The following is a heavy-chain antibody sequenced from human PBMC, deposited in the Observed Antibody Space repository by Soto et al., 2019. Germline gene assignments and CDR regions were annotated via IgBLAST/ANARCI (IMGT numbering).Heavy chain of an antibody. CDR3: ARSDPFIVVVPAAINAFDY. J-gene: IGHJ4*02. D-gene: IGHD2-2*01. V-gene: IGHV1-46*01. Sequence: ASVKVSCTESGYTFTSYYMHWVRQEHGQGLEWMGIINPRGGSTSYAQKFQGRVTMTRDTSTSTVYMELSSLRSEDTAVYYCARSDPFIVVVPAAINAFDYWGQGTLVTVSS. CDR1: GYTFTSYY. CDR2: INPRGGST.